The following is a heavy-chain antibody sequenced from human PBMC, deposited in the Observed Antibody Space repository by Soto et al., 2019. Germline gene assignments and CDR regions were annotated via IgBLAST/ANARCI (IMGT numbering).Heavy chain of an antibody. J-gene: IGHJ4*02. D-gene: IGHD2-2*01. Sequence: GASVEVSCKASGYTFTSYGISWVRQAPGQGLEWMGWISAYNGNTNYAQKLQGRVTMTTDTSTSTAYMELRSLRSDDTAVYYCARLRLGYCSSTSCYAPDYWGQGTLVTVS. V-gene: IGHV1-18*01. CDR1: GYTFTSYG. CDR2: ISAYNGNT. CDR3: ARLRLGYCSSTSCYAPDY.